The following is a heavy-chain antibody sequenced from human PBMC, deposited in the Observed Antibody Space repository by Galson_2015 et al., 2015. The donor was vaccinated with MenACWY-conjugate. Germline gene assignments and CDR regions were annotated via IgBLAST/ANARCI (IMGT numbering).Heavy chain of an antibody. Sequence: SLRLSCAASGFTFSSYAMHWVRQAPGKGLEWVSYISSSSSFTNYADSVKGRFTISRDNAKNSLYLQMNSLRAEDTAVYYCARTIKAVAGRSVAFDIWGQGTMVTVSS. CDR3: ARTIKAVAGRSVAFDI. CDR1: GFTFSSYA. J-gene: IGHJ3*02. V-gene: IGHV3-21*05. CDR2: ISSSSSFT. D-gene: IGHD6-19*01.